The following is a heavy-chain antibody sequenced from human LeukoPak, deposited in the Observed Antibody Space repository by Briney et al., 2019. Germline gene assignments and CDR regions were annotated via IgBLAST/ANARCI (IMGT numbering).Heavy chain of an antibody. CDR1: GGSISSYY. CDR2: IYYSGST. D-gene: IGHD1-26*01. Sequence: SETLSLTCTVSGGSISSYYWSWIRQPPGKGLEWIGYIYYSGSTNYNPSLKSRVTISVDTSKNQFSLKLSSVTAADTAVYYCARDRSFGGYFDLWGRGTLVTVSS. J-gene: IGHJ2*01. CDR3: ARDRSFGGYFDL. V-gene: IGHV4-59*12.